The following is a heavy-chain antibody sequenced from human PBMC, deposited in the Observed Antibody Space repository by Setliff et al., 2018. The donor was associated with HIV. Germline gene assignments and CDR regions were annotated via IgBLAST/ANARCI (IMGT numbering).Heavy chain of an antibody. D-gene: IGHD3-22*01. CDR3: AREIPYSYGGRGHPL. J-gene: IGHJ4*02. CDR1: GGSFSDYY. V-gene: IGHV4-34*01. Sequence: SETLSLTCALYGGSFSDYYWSWIRQPPGMGLGWIGEVNRGRRTNYNSSLKSRVTISIDTSRNQFSLTVSSVTAADTAVYYCAREIPYSYGGRGHPLWGQGTLVTVSS. CDR2: VNRGRRT.